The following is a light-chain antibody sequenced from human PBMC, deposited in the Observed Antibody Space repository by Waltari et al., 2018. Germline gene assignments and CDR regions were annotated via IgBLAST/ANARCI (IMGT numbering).Light chain of an antibody. CDR2: IDS. J-gene: IGLJ2*01. V-gene: IGLV3-25*03. CDR3: QSADSSGSVV. Sequence: SFELTQPPSLSVSPGQTARITCSRHALSQQYAHWHQQRPGLAPVLGIYIDSERPSGIPERFSGSSSGTTVTLTISGVQAEDEADYYCQSADSSGSVVFGGGTKLTVL. CDR1: ALSQQY.